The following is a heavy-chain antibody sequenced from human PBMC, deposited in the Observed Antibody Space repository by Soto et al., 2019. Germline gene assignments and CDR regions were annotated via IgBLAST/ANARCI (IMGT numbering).Heavy chain of an antibody. CDR1: GGTFSSYT. Sequence: QVQLVQSGAEVKKPGSSVKVSCKASGGTFSSYTISWVRQAPGQGLEWMGRIIPIVAIANYAQKFQGRVTITEDKSTSTAYMELSSLRSEDTAVYYCASLATVVTPLDYWGQGTLVTVSS. V-gene: IGHV1-69*02. CDR3: ASLATVVTPLDY. J-gene: IGHJ4*02. CDR2: IIPIVAIA. D-gene: IGHD4-17*01.